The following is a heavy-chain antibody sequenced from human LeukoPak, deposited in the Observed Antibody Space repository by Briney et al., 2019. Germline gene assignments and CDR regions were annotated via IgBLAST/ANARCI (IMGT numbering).Heavy chain of an antibody. Sequence: PSETLSLTCTVSGGSISSSSYYWGWIRQPPGKGLEWIGSIYYSGSTYYNPSLKSRVTISVDTSKNQFSLKLSSVTAADTAVYYCARDGVSMDVWGKGTTVTVSS. CDR2: IYYSGST. CDR1: GGSISSSSYY. J-gene: IGHJ6*04. V-gene: IGHV4-39*07. CDR3: ARDGVSMDV. D-gene: IGHD2-8*01.